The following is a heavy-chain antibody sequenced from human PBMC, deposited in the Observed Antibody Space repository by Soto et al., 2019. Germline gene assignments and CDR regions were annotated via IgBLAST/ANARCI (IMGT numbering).Heavy chain of an antibody. CDR1: GFTFSSYG. CDR2: IWYDGSNK. D-gene: IGHD6-19*01. CDR3: AREVSSGWPVFDY. Sequence: GGSLRLSCAASGFTFSSYGMHWVRQAPGKGLEWVAVIWYDGSNKYYADSVKGRFTISRDNSKNTLYLQMNSLRAEDTAVYYCAREVSSGWPVFDYWGQGTLVTVSS. J-gene: IGHJ4*02. V-gene: IGHV3-33*01.